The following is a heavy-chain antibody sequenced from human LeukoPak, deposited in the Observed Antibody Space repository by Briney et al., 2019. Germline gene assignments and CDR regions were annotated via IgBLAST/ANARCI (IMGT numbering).Heavy chain of an antibody. V-gene: IGHV4-39*01. CDR3: ARHGSNYDVLTGYREDYYAMDV. D-gene: IGHD3-9*01. CDR2: IYYSGIT. J-gene: IGHJ6*02. Sequence: SETLSLTCSVSGGSISSSDYFWGWIRQPPGKGLEWIGNIYYSGITYQNPSLKSRVTISVDTSKNQFSLKVRSVTAADTAVYYCARHGSNYDVLTGYREDYYAMDVRGQGATVTVSS. CDR1: GGSISSSDYF.